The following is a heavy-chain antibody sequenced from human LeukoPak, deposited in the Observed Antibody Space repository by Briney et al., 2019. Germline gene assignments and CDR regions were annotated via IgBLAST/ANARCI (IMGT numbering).Heavy chain of an antibody. V-gene: IGHV1-69*05. CDR2: IIPIFGTA. CDR1: GGTFSSYA. Sequence: GASVKVSCKASGGTFSSYAISWVRQAPGQGLEWMGGIIPIFGTANYAQKFQGRVTITTDESTSTAYMELSSLRSKDTAVYYCARALGYCSSTSCYTVGAWFDPWGQGTLVTVSS. CDR3: ARALGYCSSTSCYTVGAWFDP. D-gene: IGHD2-2*02. J-gene: IGHJ5*02.